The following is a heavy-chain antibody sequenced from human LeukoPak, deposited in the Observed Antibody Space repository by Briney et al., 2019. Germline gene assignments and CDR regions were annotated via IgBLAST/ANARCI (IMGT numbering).Heavy chain of an antibody. CDR1: GGSFSGYY. Sequence: PSETLSLTCAVYGGSFSGYYWSWIRQPPGKGLEWIGEINHSGGTNYNPSLKSRVTISVDTSKNQFSLKLSSVTAADTAVYYCARAVRATMQGPDYWGQGTLVTVSS. CDR3: ARAVRATMQGPDY. V-gene: IGHV4-34*01. J-gene: IGHJ4*02. D-gene: IGHD5-12*01. CDR2: INHSGGT.